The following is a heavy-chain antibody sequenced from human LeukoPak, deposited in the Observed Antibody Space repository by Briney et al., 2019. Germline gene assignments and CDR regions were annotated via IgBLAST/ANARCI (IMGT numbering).Heavy chain of an antibody. J-gene: IGHJ3*01. V-gene: IGHV3-74*01. D-gene: IGHD2-21*02. CDR3: ARGGGDHAFDV. Sequence: PGGSLRLSCAASGFTFSPYWMHWVRQGPGKGLVWVARIDSDGSSTTYADSVKGRLTISRDNAQNTLYLQMDSLRAEDTAVYYCARGGGDHAFDVWGQGTMVTVSS. CDR1: GFTFSPYW. CDR2: IDSDGSST.